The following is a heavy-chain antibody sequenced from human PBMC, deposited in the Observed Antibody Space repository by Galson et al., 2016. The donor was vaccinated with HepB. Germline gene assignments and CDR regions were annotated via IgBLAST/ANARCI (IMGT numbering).Heavy chain of an antibody. D-gene: IGHD2-15*01. Sequence: SLRLSCAASRFAFTNYSMHWVRQAPGKGLEWVSSTSIRSTYIYYADSVRGRFTISRDNAKNSLYLQMNSLRAEDTAVYYCARGCRGGSCVDYWGQGTLVTVSS. CDR3: ARGCRGGSCVDY. CDR2: TSIRSTYI. CDR1: RFAFTNYS. V-gene: IGHV3-21*01. J-gene: IGHJ4*02.